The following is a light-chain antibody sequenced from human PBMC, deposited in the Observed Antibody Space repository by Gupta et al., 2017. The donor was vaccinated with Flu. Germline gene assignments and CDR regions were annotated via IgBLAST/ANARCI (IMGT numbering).Light chain of an antibody. CDR1: SSDVGGYNY. V-gene: IGLV2-8*01. Sequence: QSALTQPPSASGSPGQSVTISCTGTSSDVGGYNYVSWYQQHPGKAPKFLIYDVNKRPSGVPDRFSGSKSGNTASLTVSGLQAEEEADYYCSSYAGSNNLVFGGGTKLTVL. CDR2: DVN. CDR3: SSYAGSNNLV. J-gene: IGLJ2*01.